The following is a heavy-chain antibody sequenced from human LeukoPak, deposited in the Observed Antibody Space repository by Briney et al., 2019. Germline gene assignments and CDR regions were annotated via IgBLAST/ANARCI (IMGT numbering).Heavy chain of an antibody. CDR1: GGSFSGYY. D-gene: IGHD3-10*01. J-gene: IGHJ4*02. CDR2: IYYSGST. CDR3: ARQTPVVRD. V-gene: IGHV4-59*08. Sequence: SETLSLTCAVYGGSFSGYYWSWIRQPPGKGLEWIGYIYYSGSTNYNPSLKSRVTISVDTSKNQFSLKLSSVTAADTAVYYCARQTPVVRDWGQGTLVTVSS.